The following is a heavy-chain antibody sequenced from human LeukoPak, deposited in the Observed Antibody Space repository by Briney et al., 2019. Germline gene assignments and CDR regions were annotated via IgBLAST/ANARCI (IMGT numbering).Heavy chain of an antibody. Sequence: ASVKVSCKASRHALTGFYMHWVRQAPGQGLEWMGWINPNSGDAKYAQKFQGRVTMTRDTSFTTAFMELSRLRSDDTAVYWCANLANFYDSDFDSWGQGTLVTVSS. D-gene: IGHD3-22*01. CDR1: RHALTGFY. CDR2: INPNSGDA. CDR3: ANLANFYDSDFDS. V-gene: IGHV1-2*02. J-gene: IGHJ4*02.